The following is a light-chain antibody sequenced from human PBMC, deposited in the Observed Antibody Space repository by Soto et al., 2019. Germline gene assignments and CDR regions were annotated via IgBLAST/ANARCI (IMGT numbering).Light chain of an antibody. CDR1: QTISSW. V-gene: IGKV1-5*03. J-gene: IGKJ1*01. CDR3: QEYNNYWT. Sequence: DIQMTQSPSTLSGSVGDSVTITCRASQTISSWLAWYQQKPGKAPKLLIYKASSLESGVPSRFSGSGSGTEFTLTISSLKPDDFATYYSQEYNNYWTLGQGTKVDIK. CDR2: KAS.